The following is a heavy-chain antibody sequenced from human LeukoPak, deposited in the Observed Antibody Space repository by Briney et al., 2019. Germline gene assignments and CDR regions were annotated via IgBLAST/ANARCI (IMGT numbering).Heavy chain of an antibody. J-gene: IGHJ4*02. CDR1: GSTFSSYG. Sequence: PGGSLRLSCAASGSTFSSYGMHWVRQAPGKGLEWVAVISYDGSNKYYADSVKGRFTISRDNSKNTLYLQMNSLRAEDTAVYYCAKLTTGFDCWGQGTLVTVSS. V-gene: IGHV3-30*18. D-gene: IGHD1-14*01. CDR3: AKLTTGFDC. CDR2: ISYDGSNK.